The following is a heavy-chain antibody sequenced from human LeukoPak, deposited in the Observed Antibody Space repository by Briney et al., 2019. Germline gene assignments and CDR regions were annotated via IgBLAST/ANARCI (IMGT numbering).Heavy chain of an antibody. Sequence: GGSLRLSCAASGFTFSSYGMHWVRQAPGKGLEWVAVISYDGSNKYYADSVKGRFTISRDNSKNTLYLQMNSLRAEDTAVYYCAKDGYSSGWYTDYWGQGTLVTVSS. CDR1: GFTFSSYG. V-gene: IGHV3-30*18. CDR3: AKDGYSSGWYTDY. CDR2: ISYDGSNK. D-gene: IGHD6-19*01. J-gene: IGHJ4*02.